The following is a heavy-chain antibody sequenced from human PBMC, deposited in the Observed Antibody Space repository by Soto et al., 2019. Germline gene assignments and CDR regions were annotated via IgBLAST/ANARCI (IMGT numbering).Heavy chain of an antibody. J-gene: IGHJ6*02. CDR3: ARLAPWIQEHYYYYGMDV. V-gene: IGHV4-39*01. CDR1: GGSISSSSYY. Sequence: SETLCLTCTVSGGSISSSSYYWGWIRQPPGKGLEWIGSIYYSGSTYYNPSLKSRVTISVDTTKNQFSLKLSSVTAADTAVYYCARLAPWIQEHYYYYGMDVWGQVTTVT. D-gene: IGHD5-18*01. CDR2: IYYSGST.